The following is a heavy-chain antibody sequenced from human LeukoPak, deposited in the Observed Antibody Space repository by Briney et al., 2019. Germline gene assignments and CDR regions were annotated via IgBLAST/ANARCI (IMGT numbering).Heavy chain of an antibody. CDR3: ARDRVRIWSYVGTFDT. D-gene: IGHD3-10*02. CDR1: GFTFHTYT. CDR2: ISYDGTNT. J-gene: IGHJ4*02. V-gene: IGHV3-30*04. Sequence: GGSLRLSCAASGFTFHTYTMHWVRQAPGEGPEWVALISYDGTNTDYAGSVQGRFTISRDISKNTLYLQMNSLRDDDSALYYCARDRVRIWSYVGTFDTWGQGTLVTVSP.